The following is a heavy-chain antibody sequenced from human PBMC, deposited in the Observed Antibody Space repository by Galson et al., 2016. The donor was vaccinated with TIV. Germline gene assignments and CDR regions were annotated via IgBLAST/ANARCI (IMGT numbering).Heavy chain of an antibody. CDR1: GYPLTLYG. CDR2: ISGYNGDT. J-gene: IGHJ4*02. D-gene: IGHD6-19*01. V-gene: IGHV1-18*01. Sequence: SVKVSCKASGYPLTLYGTTWVRQAPGQGLEWMGWISGYNGDTNYTQTFQGRLTMTTDTSTSTVYMELKSLRSDDTAVYYCARDPKILGVAVAGPTYWGKGTLVTVSS. CDR3: ARDPKILGVAVAGPTY.